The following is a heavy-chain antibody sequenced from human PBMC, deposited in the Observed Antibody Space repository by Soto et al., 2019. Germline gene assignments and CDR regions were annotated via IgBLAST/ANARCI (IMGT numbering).Heavy chain of an antibody. J-gene: IGHJ5*02. CDR2: INVYNGNT. V-gene: IGHV1-18*01. CDR1: GYTFTTYG. Sequence: ASVKLSSKASGYTFTTYGISWLRQAPGQGLEWMGWINVYNGNTKYAQKLQGRVTMTTDTSTSTAYMELRSLISDDTAVYYCARGVGSEIYYNQYHWFDPWRKGTLVTSPQ. CDR3: ARGVGSEIYYNQYHWFDP. D-gene: IGHD3-10*01.